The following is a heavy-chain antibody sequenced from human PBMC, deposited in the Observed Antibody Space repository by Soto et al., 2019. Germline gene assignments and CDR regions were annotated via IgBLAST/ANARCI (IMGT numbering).Heavy chain of an antibody. V-gene: IGHV4-30-2*01. CDR3: ASSSMYCSGGSCYSWFDP. CDR2: IYHSGST. D-gene: IGHD2-15*01. CDR1: GGSISSGGYS. Sequence: SETLSLTCAVSGGSISSGGYSWSWIRQPPGKGLEWIGYIYHSGSTYYNPSLKSRVTISVDRSKNQFSLRLSSVTAADTAVYYCASSSMYCSGGSCYSWFDPWGQGTPGHRLL. J-gene: IGHJ5*02.